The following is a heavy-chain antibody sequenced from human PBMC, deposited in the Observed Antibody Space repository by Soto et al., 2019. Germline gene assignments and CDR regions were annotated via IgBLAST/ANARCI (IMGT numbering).Heavy chain of an antibody. V-gene: IGHV4-34*01. J-gene: IGHJ4*02. D-gene: IGHD4-17*01. CDR2: INHSGST. CDR1: GGSFSGYY. Sequence: SETLSLTCAVYGGSFSGYYWSWIRQPPGKGLEWIGEINHSGSTNYNPSLRSRVTISVDTSKNQFSLKLSSVTAADTAVYYCAGPLTTVTSADDDWGQGTLVTVSS. CDR3: AGPLTTVTSADDD.